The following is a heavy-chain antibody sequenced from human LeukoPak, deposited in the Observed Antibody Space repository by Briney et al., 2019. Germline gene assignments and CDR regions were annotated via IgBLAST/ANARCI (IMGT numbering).Heavy chain of an antibody. CDR2: ISWNSGSI. J-gene: IGHJ4*02. V-gene: IGHV3-9*03. CDR3: AKTHLYYYDSSGYSPFDY. D-gene: IGHD3-22*01. Sequence: GRSLRLSCAASGFTFDDYAMHWVRQAPGKGLEWVSGISWNSGSIGYADSVKGRFTISRDNAKNSLYLQMNSLRAEDMALYYCAKTHLYYYDSSGYSPFDYWGQGTLVTVSS. CDR1: GFTFDDYA.